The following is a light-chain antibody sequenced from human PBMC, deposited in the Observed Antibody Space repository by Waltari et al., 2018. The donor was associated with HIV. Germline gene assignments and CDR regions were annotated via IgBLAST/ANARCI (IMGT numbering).Light chain of an antibody. CDR3: SSSRV. V-gene: IGLV2-8*01. CDR1: SSDVGGYNY. J-gene: IGLJ3*02. Sequence: QSALTQPPSASGSPGQSVTISCTGTSSDVGGYNYVSWYQQHPGKAPKLMIDEVSQRPSGVPDRFSGSKSGNTASLTVSGLQAEDEAYYYCSSSRVFGGGTKLTVL. CDR2: EVS.